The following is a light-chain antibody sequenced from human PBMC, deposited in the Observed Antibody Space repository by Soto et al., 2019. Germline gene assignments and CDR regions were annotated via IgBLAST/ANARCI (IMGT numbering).Light chain of an antibody. Sequence: ELTQPPSVSVSPGQTASITCSGDKLGDKYACWYQQKPGQSPVLVIYQDSKRPSGIPERFSGSNSGNTATLTISGTQAMDEADYYCQAWDSSTAVVFGGGTKLTVL. CDR1: KLGDKY. J-gene: IGLJ2*01. CDR2: QDS. V-gene: IGLV3-1*01. CDR3: QAWDSSTAVV.